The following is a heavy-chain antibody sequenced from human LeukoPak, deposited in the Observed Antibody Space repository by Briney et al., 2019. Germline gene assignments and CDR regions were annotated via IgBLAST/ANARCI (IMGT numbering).Heavy chain of an antibody. V-gene: IGHV3-74*01. CDR2: INSDGSST. CDR3: PRGLPMWGGWFDP. CDR1: GFTFSSYW. Sequence: GGSLRLSCAASGFTFSSYWMHWVRQAPGKGLVWVSRINSDGSSTSYADSVKGRFTISRDNAKNTLYLQMNSLRAEDTAVYYCPRGLPMWGGWFDPWGQGTLVTVSS. D-gene: IGHD3-16*01. J-gene: IGHJ5*02.